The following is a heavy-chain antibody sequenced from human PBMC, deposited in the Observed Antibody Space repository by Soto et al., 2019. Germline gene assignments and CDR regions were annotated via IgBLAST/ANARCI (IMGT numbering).Heavy chain of an antibody. J-gene: IGHJ3*02. CDR3: YVWGSYRNAFDI. Sequence: ASVKVSCKASGYTFTSYDINWVRQATGQGLEWMGWMNPNSGNTGYAQKFRGRVTMTRNTSISTAYMELSSLRSEDTAVYYCYVWGSYRNAFDIWGQGTMVTVSS. V-gene: IGHV1-8*01. CDR1: GYTFTSYD. CDR2: MNPNSGNT. D-gene: IGHD3-16*02.